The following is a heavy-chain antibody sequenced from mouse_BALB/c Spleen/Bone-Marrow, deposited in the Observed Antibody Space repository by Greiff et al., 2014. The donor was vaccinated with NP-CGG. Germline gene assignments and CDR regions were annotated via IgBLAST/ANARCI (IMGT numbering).Heavy chain of an antibody. CDR2: IDPANGNT. Sequence: EVQLQQSGAELVKPGASVKLSCTAPGFNIKDTYMHWVKQRPEQGLEWIGRIDPANGNTKYDPKFQGKATITADTSSNTAYLQLSSLTSEDTAVYYCASYYYGSSRFAYWGQGTLVTVPA. V-gene: IGHV14-3*02. CDR3: ASYYYGSSRFAY. D-gene: IGHD1-1*01. CDR1: GFNIKDTY. J-gene: IGHJ3*01.